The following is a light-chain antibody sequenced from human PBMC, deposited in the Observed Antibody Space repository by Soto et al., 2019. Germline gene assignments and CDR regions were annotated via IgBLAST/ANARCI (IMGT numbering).Light chain of an antibody. J-gene: IGKJ2*01. CDR1: QSVLHSSNNKNY. CDR2: WAS. Sequence: DFVMTQSPDSLAVSLGERATINCKSSQSVLHSSNNKNYLTWYQQKPGQPPKLLIYWASIRESGVPDRFSGSGSGTDFTLTISSLQAEDVAVYYCQQYYSTPYTFGQGTKLEIK. V-gene: IGKV4-1*01. CDR3: QQYYSTPYT.